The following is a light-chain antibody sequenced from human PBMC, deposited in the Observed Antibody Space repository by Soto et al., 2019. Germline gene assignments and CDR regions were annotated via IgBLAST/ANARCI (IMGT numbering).Light chain of an antibody. Sequence: EIVLTQSPGTLSLSPGERATLSCRASQSVSSNYLAWYQQKPGQAPRVLIYGASSRATGIPDRFSGSGSGTDFTLTISRLEPEDFAVYYCQRYGSSPWTFGQGTKVEIK. J-gene: IGKJ1*01. CDR2: GAS. CDR3: QRYGSSPWT. CDR1: QSVSSNY. V-gene: IGKV3-20*01.